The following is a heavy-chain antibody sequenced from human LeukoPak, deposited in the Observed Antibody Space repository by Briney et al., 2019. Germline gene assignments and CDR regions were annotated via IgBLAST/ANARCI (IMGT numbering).Heavy chain of an antibody. V-gene: IGHV1-18*01. CDR1: GYTFTSYG. D-gene: IGHD5-18*01. J-gene: IGHJ6*02. CDR3: ARDLEDTAMSYYYYGMDV. CDR2: ISAYNGNT. Sequence: ASVTVSCRASGYTFTSYGIRWVRQAPGQGLEWMGWISAYNGNTNYAQKLQGRVTMTTDTSTSTAYMELRSLRSDDTAVYYCARDLEDTAMSYYYYGMDVWGQGTTVTASS.